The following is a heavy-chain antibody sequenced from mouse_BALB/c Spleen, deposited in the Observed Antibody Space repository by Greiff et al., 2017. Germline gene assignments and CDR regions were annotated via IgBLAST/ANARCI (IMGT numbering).Heavy chain of an antibody. CDR3: ARDRPNWDENYAMDY. Sequence: DVKLQESGPGLVKPSRSLSLTCSVTGYSITSGYYWNWIRQFPGNKLEWMGYISYDGSNNYNPSLKNRISITRDTSKNQFFLKLNSVTTEDTATYYCARDRPNWDENYAMDYWGQGTSVTVSS. J-gene: IGHJ4*01. V-gene: IGHV3-6*02. CDR2: ISYDGSN. CDR1: GYSITSGYY. D-gene: IGHD4-1*02.